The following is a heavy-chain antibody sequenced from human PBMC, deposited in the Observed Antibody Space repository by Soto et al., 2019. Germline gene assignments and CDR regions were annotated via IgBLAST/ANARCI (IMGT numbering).Heavy chain of an antibody. J-gene: IGHJ4*02. CDR2: IVTYNGNT. CDR3: ATDRASVAGGFDF. D-gene: IGHD6-19*01. CDR1: GYTFTNYG. V-gene: IGHV1-18*01. Sequence: ASVKVSCKAAGYTFTNYGISWVRQAPGQGLEWMGWIVTYNGNTQSTQKLQGRVTMTEDTSTDTVFMELTSLRLDDTAIYYCATDRASVAGGFDFWGQGTAVTVSS.